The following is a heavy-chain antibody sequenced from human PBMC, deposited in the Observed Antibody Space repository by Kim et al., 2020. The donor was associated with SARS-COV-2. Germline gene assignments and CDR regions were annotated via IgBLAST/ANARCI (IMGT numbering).Heavy chain of an antibody. Sequence: GGSLRLSCAASGFTFSSYAMSWVRQAPGKGLEWVSRISGSGGSTYYADSVKGRFTISRDNSKNTLYVQMNSLRAEDTAVYYCAKSTIFGVVMSDWYFDLWGRGTLVTVSS. V-gene: IGHV3-23*01. D-gene: IGHD3-3*01. CDR2: ISGSGGST. CDR3: AKSTIFGVVMSDWYFDL. J-gene: IGHJ2*01. CDR1: GFTFSSYA.